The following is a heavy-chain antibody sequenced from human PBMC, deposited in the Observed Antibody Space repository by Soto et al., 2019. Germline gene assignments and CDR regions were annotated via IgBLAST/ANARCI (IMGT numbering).Heavy chain of an antibody. V-gene: IGHV1-69*12. CDR1: GGTFSSYA. J-gene: IGHJ6*02. D-gene: IGHD3-3*01. CDR3: ASQMGVIGTYEHYYGMDV. Sequence: QVQLVQSGAEVKKPGSSVKVSCKASGGTFSSYAISWVRQAPGQGLEWMGGIIPIFGTANYAQKFQGRVTITADEATRTAYMELSSLRSEDTAVYYCASQMGVIGTYEHYYGMDVWGQGTTVNVSS. CDR2: IIPIFGTA.